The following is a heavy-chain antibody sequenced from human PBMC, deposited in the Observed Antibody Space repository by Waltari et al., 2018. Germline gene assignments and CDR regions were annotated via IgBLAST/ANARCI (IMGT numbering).Heavy chain of an antibody. J-gene: IGHJ5*02. CDR1: GYTFTGYY. V-gene: IGHV1-2*06. Sequence: QVQLVQSGAEVKKPGASVKVSCKASGYTFTGYYMHWVRQAPGQGLEWMGRINPNSGGTNYAQKFQGRVTMTRDTSISTAYMELSRLRSDDTAVYYCARDTSSGWPNNWFDPWGQGTLVTVSS. CDR3: ARDTSSGWPNNWFDP. D-gene: IGHD6-19*01. CDR2: INPNSGGT.